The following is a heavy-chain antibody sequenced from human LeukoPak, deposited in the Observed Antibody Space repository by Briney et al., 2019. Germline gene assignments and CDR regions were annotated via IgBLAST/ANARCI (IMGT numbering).Heavy chain of an antibody. CDR2: IRYDGSNK. Sequence: GGSLRLSCAASGFTFSSYGMHRVRQAPGKGLEWVAFIRYDGSNKYYADSVKGRFTISRDNSKNTLYLQMNSLRAEDTAVYYCAKIHRDTAMEEYYFDYWGQGTLVTVSS. CDR1: GFTFSSYG. J-gene: IGHJ4*02. V-gene: IGHV3-30*02. CDR3: AKIHRDTAMEEYYFDY. D-gene: IGHD5-18*01.